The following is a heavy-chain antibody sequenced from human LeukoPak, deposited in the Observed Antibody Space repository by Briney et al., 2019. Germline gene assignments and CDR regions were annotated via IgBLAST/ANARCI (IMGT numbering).Heavy chain of an antibody. CDR3: ASPVVPAARSPFDY. V-gene: IGHV4-39*01. CDR1: GGSISSSSYY. J-gene: IGHJ4*02. D-gene: IGHD2-2*01. CDR2: IYYSGST. Sequence: PSETLSLTCTVSGGSISSSSYYWGWIRQPPGKGLEWIGSIYYSGSTYYNPSLKSRVTISVDTSKNQFSLKLSSVTAADTAVYYCASPVVPAARSPFDYWGQGTLVTVSS.